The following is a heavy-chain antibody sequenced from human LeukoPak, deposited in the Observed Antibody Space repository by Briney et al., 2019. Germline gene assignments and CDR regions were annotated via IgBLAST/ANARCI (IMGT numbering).Heavy chain of an antibody. CDR2: ISSSGGTK. J-gene: IGHJ4*02. CDR3: ATMTAASAFDY. Sequence: GGSLRLSCVVSGFTSEFTFRDFEMYWVRQAPGKGLEWVSYISSSGGTKYYADSVKGRFTISRDNAKKSLFLQMNSLSAEDTAVYYCATMTAASAFDYWGQGSLITVSS. V-gene: IGHV3-48*03. D-gene: IGHD6-25*01. CDR1: GFTSEFTFRDFE.